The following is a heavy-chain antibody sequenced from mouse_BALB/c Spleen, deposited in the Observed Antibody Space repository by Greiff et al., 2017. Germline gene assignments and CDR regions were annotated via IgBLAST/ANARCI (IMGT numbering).Heavy chain of an antibody. Sequence: VQLQQPGAELVKPGAPVKLSCKASGYTFTSYWMNWVKQRPGRGLEWIGRIDPSDSETHYNQKFKDKATLTVDKSSSTAYIQLSSLTSEDSAVYYCAISSETYYFDYWGQGTTLTVSS. D-gene: IGHD3-1*01. V-gene: IGHV1-74*01. J-gene: IGHJ2*01. CDR3: AISSETYYFDY. CDR2: IDPSDSET. CDR1: GYTFTSYW.